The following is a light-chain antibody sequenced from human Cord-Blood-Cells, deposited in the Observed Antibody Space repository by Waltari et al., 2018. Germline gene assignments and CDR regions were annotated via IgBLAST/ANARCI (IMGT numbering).Light chain of an antibody. CDR2: QDS. V-gene: IGLV3-1*01. J-gene: IGLJ2*01. CDR3: QAWDSSTEV. CDR1: KLGDKY. Sequence: SYELTQPPSVSVSPGQTASITCSGDKLGDKYACWYQQKPGQSPVLVLYQDSKRPSGIPERFSGSNSGNTATLTISGTQAMDEADYYCQAWDSSTEVFGGGTKLTVL.